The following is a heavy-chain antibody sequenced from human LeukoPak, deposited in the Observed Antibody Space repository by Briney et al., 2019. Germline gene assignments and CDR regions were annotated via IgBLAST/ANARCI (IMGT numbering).Heavy chain of an antibody. CDR2: IYTSGST. Sequence: SETLSLTCTVSGGSISSGSYYWSWIRQPAGKGLEWIGRIYTSGSTNYNPSLKSRVTISVDTSKNQFSLNLTSVTAADTAVYYCARLFRGGSFFDYWGQGTLVTVSS. J-gene: IGHJ4*02. V-gene: IGHV4-61*02. D-gene: IGHD1-26*01. CDR3: ARLFRGGSFFDY. CDR1: GGSISSGSYY.